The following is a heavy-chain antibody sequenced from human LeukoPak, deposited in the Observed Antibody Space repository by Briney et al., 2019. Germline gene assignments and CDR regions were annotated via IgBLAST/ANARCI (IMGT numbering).Heavy chain of an antibody. CDR1: GGSIXSFY. CDR3: ARDRDYGDLLY. D-gene: IGHD4-17*01. V-gene: IGHV4-4*07. CDR2: IYTSGST. J-gene: IGHJ4*02. Sequence: SGGSIXSFYWSWIRQPAGKGLEWIGRIYTSGSTNYNPSLKSRVTMSIDTSKNQFSLKLSSVTAADTAVYYCARDRDYGDLLYWGQGTLVTVSS.